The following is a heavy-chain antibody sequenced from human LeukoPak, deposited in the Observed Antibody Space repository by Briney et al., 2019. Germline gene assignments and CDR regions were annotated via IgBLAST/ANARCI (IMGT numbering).Heavy chain of an antibody. J-gene: IGHJ5*02. CDR1: GFSFSSYS. CDR3: ARDQGSIVGASSSPIWFDP. Sequence: PGGSLRLSCAASGFSFSSYSTNWVRQAPGKGLEWVSCIGSSSNYIYYADSVKGRFTISRDNAKNSLYLQMNSLRAGDTAVYYCARDQGSIVGASSSPIWFDPWGQGTLVTVSS. V-gene: IGHV3-21*01. D-gene: IGHD1-26*01. CDR2: IGSSSNYI.